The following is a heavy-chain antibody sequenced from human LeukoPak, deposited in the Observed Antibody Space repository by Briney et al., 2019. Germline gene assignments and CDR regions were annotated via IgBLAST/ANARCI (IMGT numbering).Heavy chain of an antibody. V-gene: IGHV4-31*03. CDR1: GGSHLSGDKH. J-gene: IGHJ3*02. Sequence: PSETLSQTFRVSGGSHLSGDKHCSGIRQRPGKGLEWIGYIYDSGSTNYSPSLRSRVVISEDTSKNQISLKLSAVTDADTAIYYCARESRGPDSSGSCKQDAFDSWGAGGMVAVSS. D-gene: IGHD3-22*01. CDR3: ARESRGPDSSGSCKQDAFDS. CDR2: IYDSGST.